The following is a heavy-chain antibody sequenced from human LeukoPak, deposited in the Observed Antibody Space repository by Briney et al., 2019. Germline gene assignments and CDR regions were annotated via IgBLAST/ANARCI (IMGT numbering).Heavy chain of an antibody. J-gene: IGHJ5*02. V-gene: IGHV4-39*01. Sequence: PSETLSLTCTVSGDSTSDRYYYWAWIRQPPGKGLEWIGSIYFSGETYYNPSLRSRVTISVDTSKNQFSLTLTSVTVADTSVYYCARRGSLLWFDPWGQGTLVTVSS. CDR3: ARRGSLLWFDP. CDR1: GDSTSDRYYY. CDR2: IYFSGET. D-gene: IGHD3-10*01.